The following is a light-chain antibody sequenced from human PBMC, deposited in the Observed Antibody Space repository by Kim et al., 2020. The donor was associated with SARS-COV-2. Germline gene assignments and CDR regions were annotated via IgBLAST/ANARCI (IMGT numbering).Light chain of an antibody. Sequence: EIVMTQSPAILSVSPGERATLSCRASQSVSSNLAWYQQKPGQAPRLLIYGASTRATGIPARFSGSGSGTEFTLTISSLQSEDFALYYCQQYNNWPWTFGQGTKVVIK. CDR1: QSVSSN. V-gene: IGKV3-15*01. CDR2: GAS. J-gene: IGKJ1*01. CDR3: QQYNNWPWT.